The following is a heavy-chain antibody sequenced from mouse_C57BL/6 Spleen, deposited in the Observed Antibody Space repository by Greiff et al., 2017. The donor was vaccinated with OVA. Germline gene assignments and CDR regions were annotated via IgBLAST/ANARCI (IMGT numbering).Heavy chain of an antibody. D-gene: IGHD1-1*01. J-gene: IGHJ1*03. CDR3: TPIYYGSSYWYFDV. V-gene: IGHV14-1*01. Sequence: EVQLQQSGAELVRPGASVKLSCTASGFNIKDYYMHWVKQRPEQGLEWIGRIDPEDGDTEYAPKFQGKATMTADTSSNTAYLQLSSLTSEDTAVYYCTPIYYGSSYWYFDVWGTGTTVTVSS. CDR1: GFNIKDYY. CDR2: IDPEDGDT.